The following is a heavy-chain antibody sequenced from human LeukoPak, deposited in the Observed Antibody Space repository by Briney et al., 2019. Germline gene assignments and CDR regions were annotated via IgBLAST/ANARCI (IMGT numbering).Heavy chain of an antibody. CDR2: ISGSGGST. J-gene: IGHJ4*02. CDR3: ARSLLWFGDPIGY. V-gene: IGHV3-23*01. D-gene: IGHD3-10*01. CDR1: GFTFSSYA. Sequence: PGGSLRLSCAASGFTFSSYAMSWVRQAPGKGLEWVSAISGSGGSTYYGDSVKGRFIISRDNSKNMLYLQMISLRAEDTAIYYCARSLLWFGDPIGYWGQGTLVTVSS.